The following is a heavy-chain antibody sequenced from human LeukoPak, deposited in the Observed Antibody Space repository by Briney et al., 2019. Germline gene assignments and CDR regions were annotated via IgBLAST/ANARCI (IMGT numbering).Heavy chain of an antibody. D-gene: IGHD6-13*01. J-gene: IGHJ4*02. CDR1: GFTFSSYG. CDR3: AKDKAAAGGVGDY. CDR2: IRYDGSNK. Sequence: GESLRLSCAASGFTFSSYGMHWVRQAPGKGLEWVAFIRYDGSNKYYADSVKGRFTISRDNSKNTLYLQMNSLRAEDTAVYYCAKDKAAAGGVGDYWGQGTLVTVSP. V-gene: IGHV3-30*02.